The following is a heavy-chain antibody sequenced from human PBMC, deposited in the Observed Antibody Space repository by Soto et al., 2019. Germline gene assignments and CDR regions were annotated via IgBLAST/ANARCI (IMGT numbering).Heavy chain of an antibody. CDR3: ARTRQLVMLRLTYYYYYGMDV. V-gene: IGHV1-69*13. J-gene: IGHJ6*02. Sequence: SVKVSCKASGGTFSSYAISWVRQAPGQGLEWMGGIIPIFGTANYAQKFQGRVTITADESTSTAYMELSSLRSEDTAVYYCARTRQLVMLRLTYYYYYGMDVWGQGTTVTVSS. D-gene: IGHD6-13*01. CDR2: IIPIFGTA. CDR1: GGTFSSYA.